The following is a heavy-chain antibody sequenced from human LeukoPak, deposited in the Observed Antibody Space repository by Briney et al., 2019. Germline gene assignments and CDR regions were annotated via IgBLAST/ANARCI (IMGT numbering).Heavy chain of an antibody. CDR2: ISGSGGST. V-gene: IGHV3-23*01. CDR1: GFTFSSYA. D-gene: IGHD5-24*01. Sequence: GGSLRLSCAASGFTFSSYAMSWVRQAPGKGLEWVSAISGSGGSTYYADSVKGRFTISRDNYKNTLYLQMNSLRAEDTAVYYCARDPRDVYLSACDLWGQGTMVTVSS. J-gene: IGHJ3*01. CDR3: ARDPRDVYLSACDL.